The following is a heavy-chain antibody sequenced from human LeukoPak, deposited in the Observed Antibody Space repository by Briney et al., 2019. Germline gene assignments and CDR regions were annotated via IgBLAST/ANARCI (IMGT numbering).Heavy chain of an antibody. CDR1: GGSISSYY. CDR2: IYYSGST. D-gene: IGHD3-10*01. V-gene: IGHV4-59*01. J-gene: IGHJ4*02. Sequence: PLETLSLTCTVSGGSISSYYWSWIRQPPGKGLEWIGYIYYSGSTKYNPSLKSRVTISVDTSKNQFSLKLSSVTAADTAVYYCARDYGSGSFGYWGQGTLVTVSS. CDR3: ARDYGSGSFGY.